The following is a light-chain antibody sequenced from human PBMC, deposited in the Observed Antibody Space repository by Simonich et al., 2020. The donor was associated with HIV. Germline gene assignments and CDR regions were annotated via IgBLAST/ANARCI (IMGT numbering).Light chain of an antibody. CDR3: QQSYSTPLT. J-gene: IGKJ4*01. Sequence: AIQLTQSPSSLSASVGDRVTITCRASQGISSALAWYQQKPGKAPKVLIYDASSLESGVPSRVSGSGSGTDFTLTISSLQPEDFATYYCQQSYSTPLTFGGGTKVEIK. V-gene: IGKV1-13*02. CDR1: QGISSA. CDR2: DAS.